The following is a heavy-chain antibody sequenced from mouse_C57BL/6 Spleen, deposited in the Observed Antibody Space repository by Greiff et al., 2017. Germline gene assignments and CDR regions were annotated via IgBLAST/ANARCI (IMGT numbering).Heavy chain of an antibody. J-gene: IGHJ3*01. Sequence: QVQLQQSGAELVKPGASVKISCKASGYAFSSYWMNWVKQRPGKGLEWIGQIYPGDGETNYNGKFKGKATLTADKASSTAYMQLSSLTSEDSAVYYSARKEDYSNHFAYWGQGTLVTVSA. D-gene: IGHD2-5*01. CDR2: IYPGDGET. CDR1: GYAFSSYW. CDR3: ARKEDYSNHFAY. V-gene: IGHV1-80*01.